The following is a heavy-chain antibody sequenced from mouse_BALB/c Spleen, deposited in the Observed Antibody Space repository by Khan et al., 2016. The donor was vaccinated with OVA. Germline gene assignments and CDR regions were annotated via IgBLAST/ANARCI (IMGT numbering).Heavy chain of an antibody. CDR2: INPSNGDT. J-gene: IGHJ3*01. CDR1: GYTFTSFY. Sequence: QVQLQQSGAELVKLGASVKISCKASGYTFTSFYMYWVKQRPGQGLEWIGGINPSNGDTHFYEKFKSKATLTVDKSSTTAYMQFSSLTSEDSAVYYCARSGYGNPFAYWGQGTLVTVSA. CDR3: ARSGYGNPFAY. D-gene: IGHD2-1*01. V-gene: IGHV1S81*02.